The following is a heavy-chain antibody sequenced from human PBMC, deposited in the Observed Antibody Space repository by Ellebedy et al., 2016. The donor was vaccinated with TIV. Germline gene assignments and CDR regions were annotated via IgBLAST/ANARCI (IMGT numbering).Heavy chain of an antibody. V-gene: IGHV3-11*06. D-gene: IGHD6-13*01. J-gene: IGHJ4*02. CDR1: GFTFSDYY. Sequence: GGSLRISXAASGFTFSDYYMSWIRQAPGKGLEWLSYISGSSTYTHYADSVKGRFTISRDNAKNSLYLQMNSLRAEDTAVYYCARGGSGSTFYWGQGTLVTVSS. CDR3: ARGGSGSTFY. CDR2: ISGSSTYT.